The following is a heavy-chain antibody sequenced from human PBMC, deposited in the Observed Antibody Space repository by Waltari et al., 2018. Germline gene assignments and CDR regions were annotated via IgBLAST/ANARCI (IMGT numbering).Heavy chain of an antibody. J-gene: IGHJ3*02. CDR3: AREGSIAAAGYNAFDI. V-gene: IGHV1-2*02. Sequence: QVQLVQSGAEVKKPGASVKVSCKASGYTFTGYYMPWVRQAPGQGLEWMGWINPNSGGTNYAQKFQGRVTMTRDTSISTAYMELSRLRSDDTAVYYCAREGSIAAAGYNAFDIWGQGTMVTVSS. CDR2: INPNSGGT. D-gene: IGHD6-13*01. CDR1: GYTFTGYY.